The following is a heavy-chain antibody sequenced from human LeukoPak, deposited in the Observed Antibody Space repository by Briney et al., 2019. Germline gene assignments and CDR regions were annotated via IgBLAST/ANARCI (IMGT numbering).Heavy chain of an antibody. CDR1: GFTFTSYD. CDR2: IIPIFGTA. V-gene: IGHV1-69*13. J-gene: IGHJ5*02. D-gene: IGHD6-13*01. CDR3: ARVAAAPYKYWFDP. Sequence: ASVKVSCKASGFTFTSYDISWVRQAPGQGLEWMGGIIPIFGTANYAQKFQGRVTITADGSTSTAYMELSSLRSEDTAVYYCARVAAAPYKYWFDPWGQGTLVTVSS.